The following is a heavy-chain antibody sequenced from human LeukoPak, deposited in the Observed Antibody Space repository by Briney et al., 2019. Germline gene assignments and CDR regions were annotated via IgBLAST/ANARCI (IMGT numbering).Heavy chain of an antibody. CDR3: AREFPFSGRVQRAFDI. D-gene: IGHD1-14*01. CDR1: GYTFTGYY. Sequence: AASVKVSCKASGYTFTGYYMHWVRQAPGQGLEWMGWINPNSGGTNYAQKFQGRVTMTRDTSISTAYMELSRLRSDDTAVYYCAREFPFSGRVQRAFDIWGQGTMVTVSS. V-gene: IGHV1-2*02. J-gene: IGHJ3*02. CDR2: INPNSGGT.